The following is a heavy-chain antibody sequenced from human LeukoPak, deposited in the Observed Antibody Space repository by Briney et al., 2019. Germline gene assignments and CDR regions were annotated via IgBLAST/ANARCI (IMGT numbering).Heavy chain of an antibody. Sequence: SETLSLTCTVSGGSISSYYWSWIRQPPGKGLEWIGEINHSGSTNYNPSLKSRVTISIDTSKNQFSLKLSSVTAADTAVYYCARQGYDYVWGSYHWFDPWGQGTLVTVSS. J-gene: IGHJ5*02. CDR1: GGSISSYY. V-gene: IGHV4-34*01. D-gene: IGHD3-16*02. CDR3: ARQGYDYVWGSYHWFDP. CDR2: INHSGST.